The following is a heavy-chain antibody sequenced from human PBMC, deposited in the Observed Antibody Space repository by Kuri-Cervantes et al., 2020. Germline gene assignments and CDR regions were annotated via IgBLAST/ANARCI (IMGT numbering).Heavy chain of an antibody. J-gene: IGHJ4*02. CDR1: GGSISSSSYY. D-gene: IGHD4-17*01. CDR3: TRALRGYFDY. V-gene: IGHV4-39*01. Sequence: SETLSLTCTVSGGSISSSSYYWGWIRQPPGKGLEWIGSIYYSGSTYYNPSLKSRVTISVDTSKNQFSLKLSSVTAADTAVYYCTRALRGYFDYWGRGTLVTVSS. CDR2: IYYSGST.